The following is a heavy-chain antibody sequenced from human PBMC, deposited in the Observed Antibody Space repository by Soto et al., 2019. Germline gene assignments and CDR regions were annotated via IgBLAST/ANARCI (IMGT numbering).Heavy chain of an antibody. V-gene: IGHV3-21*01. CDR1: GFIFSASS. J-gene: IGHJ6*02. CDR2: SSETSSHI. Sequence: GSLRLSCAASGFIFSASSMNWVRQAPGKGLEWVSYSSETSSHIYYAGSVKGRFTISRDNAKNSLYLQMDSLRDEDRAVYYCARDDGKTARTSGMDVWGQGTTVTVSS. CDR3: ARDDGKTARTSGMDV. D-gene: IGHD6-6*01.